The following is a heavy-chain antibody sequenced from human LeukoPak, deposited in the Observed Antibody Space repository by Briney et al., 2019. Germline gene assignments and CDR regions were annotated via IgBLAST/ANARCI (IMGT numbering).Heavy chain of an antibody. D-gene: IGHD5-18*01. CDR3: ARGPYTGRGAFDI. Sequence: ASVRVSCKASGYTFTGYYVHWVRQAPGQGLEWMGWMNPNSGGTVYAQKFQGRVTMTRATSISTAYMEASRLGSDDTAVYYCARGPYTGRGAFDIWGQGTMVTVSS. CDR1: GYTFTGYY. J-gene: IGHJ3*02. CDR2: MNPNSGGT. V-gene: IGHV1-2*02.